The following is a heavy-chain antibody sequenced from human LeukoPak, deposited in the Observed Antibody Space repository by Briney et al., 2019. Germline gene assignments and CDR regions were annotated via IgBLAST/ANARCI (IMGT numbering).Heavy chain of an antibody. J-gene: IGHJ4*02. CDR3: AKDRWGGQRQNYFDN. D-gene: IGHD1-26*01. CDR2: ISYDGSNK. CDR1: GSTFSSYG. V-gene: IGHV3-30*18. Sequence: QPGRSLRLSCAASGSTFSSYGMHWVRQAPGKGLEWVAVISYDGSNKYYADSVKGRFTISRDNSNNTLYLQMNSLRAEDTAVYYCAKDRWGGQRQNYFDNWGQGTLVTVSS.